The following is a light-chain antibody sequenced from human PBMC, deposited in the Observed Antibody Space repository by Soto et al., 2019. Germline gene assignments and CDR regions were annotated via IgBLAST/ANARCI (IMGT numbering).Light chain of an antibody. Sequence: DIQMTQSPSSLSASVGDRVTITCQASQDISNHLNWYQQKPGKAXALLMFDASNLEPGVPSRFSGSGSGTDFTLTISSLQPEDVAKYFCQQYDNFPPITFGQGTRLEIK. CDR2: DAS. V-gene: IGKV1-33*01. CDR1: QDISNH. CDR3: QQYDNFPPIT. J-gene: IGKJ5*01.